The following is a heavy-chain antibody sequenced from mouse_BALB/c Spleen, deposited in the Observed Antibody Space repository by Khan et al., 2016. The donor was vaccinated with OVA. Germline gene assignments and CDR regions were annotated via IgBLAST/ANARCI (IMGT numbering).Heavy chain of an antibody. D-gene: IGHD1-1*01. CDR2: ISSGGHYT. V-gene: IGHV5-6*01. CDR1: GFTFSTYG. J-gene: IGHJ3*01. Sequence: EVDLVESGGDLVKPGGSLKLSCAASGFTFSTYGMSWVRQTPDMRLEWVATISSGGHYTYYPDSVTGRFTISRDNARNTLYLQMSSLKSEDTAIYYCSRLAYYYNSEGFAYWGQGTLVTVSA. CDR3: SRLAYYYNSEGFAY.